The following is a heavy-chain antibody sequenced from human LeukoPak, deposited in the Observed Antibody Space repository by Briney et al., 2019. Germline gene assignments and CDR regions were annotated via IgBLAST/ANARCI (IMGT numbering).Heavy chain of an antibody. CDR1: GGSISSYY. CDR2: IYYSGST. D-gene: IGHD3-16*02. V-gene: IGHV4-59*12. Sequence: PSETLSLTCTVSGGSISSYYWSWIRQPPGKGLEWIGYIYYSGSTNYNPSLKSRVTISVDTSKNQFSLKLSSVTAADTAVYYCARVYYDYVWGSYRASYYFDYWGQGTLVTVSS. J-gene: IGHJ4*02. CDR3: ARVYYDYVWGSYRASYYFDY.